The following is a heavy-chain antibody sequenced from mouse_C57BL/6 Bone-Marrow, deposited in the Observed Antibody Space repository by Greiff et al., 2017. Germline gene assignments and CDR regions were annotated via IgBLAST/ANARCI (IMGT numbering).Heavy chain of an antibody. CDR1: GYSITSGYY. D-gene: IGHD4-1*02. CDR2: ISYDGSN. Sequence: EVKLVESGPGLVKPSQSLSLTCSVTGYSITSGYYWNWIRQFPGNKLEWMGYISYDGSNNYNPSLKNRISITRDTSKNQFFLKLNSVTTEDTATDYCAKWDLNWDEDYWGQGTTLTVSS. CDR3: AKWDLNWDEDY. V-gene: IGHV3-6*01. J-gene: IGHJ2*01.